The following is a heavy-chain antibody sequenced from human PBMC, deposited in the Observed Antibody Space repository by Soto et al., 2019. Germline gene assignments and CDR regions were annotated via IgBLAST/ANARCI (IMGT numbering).Heavy chain of an antibody. J-gene: IGHJ4*02. CDR1: GFTFSSYA. D-gene: IGHD6-19*01. CDR3: ARAPGGSGWYSYFDY. Sequence: QVQLVESGGGVVQPGRSLRLSCAASGFTFSSYAMHWVRQAPGKGLEWVAVISYDGSNKYYADSVKGRFTISRDNSKNTLYLQMNSLGAGDTAVYYCARAPGGSGWYSYFDYWGQGTLVTVSS. CDR2: ISYDGSNK. V-gene: IGHV3-30-3*01.